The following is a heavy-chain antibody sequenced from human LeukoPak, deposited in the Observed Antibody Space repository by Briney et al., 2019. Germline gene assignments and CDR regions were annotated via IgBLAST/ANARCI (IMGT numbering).Heavy chain of an antibody. Sequence: SETLSLTCTVSGYSISSGYYWSWIRQPPGKGLEWIGEINHSGSTNYNPSLKSRVTISVDTSKNQFSLKLSSVTAADTAVYYCARSNYGNFDPWGQGTLVTVSS. J-gene: IGHJ5*02. CDR2: INHSGST. V-gene: IGHV4-38-2*02. CDR3: ARSNYGNFDP. CDR1: GYSISSGYY. D-gene: IGHD1-7*01.